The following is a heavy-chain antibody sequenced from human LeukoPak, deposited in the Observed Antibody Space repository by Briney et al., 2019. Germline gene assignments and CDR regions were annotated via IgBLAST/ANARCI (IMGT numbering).Heavy chain of an antibody. J-gene: IGHJ4*02. CDR1: GYTFTGYY. CDR2: INPNSGGT. D-gene: IGHD3-22*01. V-gene: IGHV1-2*06. CDR3: ARANTFSYYYDSSGYTFDY. Sequence: GASVKISCKASGYTFTGYYMRWVRQAPGQGLEWMGRINPNSGGTNYAQKFQGRVTMTRDTSISTAYMELSRLRSDDTAVYYCARANTFSYYYDSSGYTFDYWGQGTLVTVSS.